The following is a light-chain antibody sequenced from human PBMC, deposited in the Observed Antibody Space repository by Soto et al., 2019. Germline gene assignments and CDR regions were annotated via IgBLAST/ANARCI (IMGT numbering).Light chain of an antibody. V-gene: IGKV3-15*01. CDR3: QQYNDWPLS. CDR2: GAF. Sequence: EIVMTQSPVTLSVSPGERVTLSCRASQSVSSNLAWYQQKPGQAPSLLIYGAFTRATGIPARFSGTGSGTEFTLTISSLQSEDFALYYCQQYNDWPLSSGQGTKVDI. CDR1: QSVSSN. J-gene: IGKJ1*01.